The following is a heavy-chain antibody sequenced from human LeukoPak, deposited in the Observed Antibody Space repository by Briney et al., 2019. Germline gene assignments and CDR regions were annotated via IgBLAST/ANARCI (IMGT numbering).Heavy chain of an antibody. V-gene: IGHV1-18*01. CDR1: GYTFTSYG. CDR2: ISAYNGNT. Sequence: ASAKVSCKASGYTFTSYGISWVRQAPGQGLEWMGWISAYNGNTNYAQKLQGRVTMTTDTSTSTAYMELRSLRSDDTAVYYCARHVHLRDYEPLDYWGQGTLVTVSS. D-gene: IGHD3-22*01. CDR3: ARHVHLRDYEPLDY. J-gene: IGHJ4*02.